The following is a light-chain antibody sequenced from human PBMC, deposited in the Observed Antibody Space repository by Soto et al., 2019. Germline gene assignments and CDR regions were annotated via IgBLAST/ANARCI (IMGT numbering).Light chain of an antibody. CDR3: QQYGSSPLWT. Sequence: EVVLTRSPGTQSLSPGERATLSCRASQSVSSSYLAWYQQKPGQAPRLLIYGASSRATGIPDRFSGSGSGTDFTLTISRLEPEDFAVYYCQQYGSSPLWTFGQGTKVDIK. CDR1: QSVSSSY. J-gene: IGKJ1*01. V-gene: IGKV3-20*01. CDR2: GAS.